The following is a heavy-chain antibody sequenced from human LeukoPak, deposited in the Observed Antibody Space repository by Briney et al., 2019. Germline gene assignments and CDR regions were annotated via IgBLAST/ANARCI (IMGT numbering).Heavy chain of an antibody. D-gene: IGHD5-24*01. CDR2: ISSSGSTI. J-gene: IGHJ4*02. Sequence: GGSLRLSCAASGFTFSDYYMSWIRQAPGKGLEWVSYISSSGSTIYYADSVKGRFTISRDNAKSSLYLQMNSLRAEDTAVYYCARSEMATITTFDYWGQGTLVTVSS. CDR1: GFTFSDYY. CDR3: ARSEMATITTFDY. V-gene: IGHV3-11*01.